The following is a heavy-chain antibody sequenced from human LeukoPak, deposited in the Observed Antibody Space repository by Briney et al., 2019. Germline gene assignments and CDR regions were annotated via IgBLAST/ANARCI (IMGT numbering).Heavy chain of an antibody. CDR3: AREMLHSSSWYRDYYYYYGMDV. V-gene: IGHV3-74*01. D-gene: IGHD6-13*01. J-gene: IGHJ6*02. CDR1: GFTFSSYW. CDR2: INSDGSST. Sequence: PGGSLRLSCAASGFTFSSYWMHWVRQAPGKGLVWVSRINSDGSSTSYADSVKGRFTISRDNAKNTLYLQMNSLRAEDTAVYYCAREMLHSSSWYRDYYYYYGMDVWGQGTTVTVSS.